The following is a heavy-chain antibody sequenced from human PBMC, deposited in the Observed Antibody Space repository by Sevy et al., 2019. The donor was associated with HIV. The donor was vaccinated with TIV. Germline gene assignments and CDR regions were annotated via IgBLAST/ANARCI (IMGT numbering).Heavy chain of an antibody. D-gene: IGHD3-3*01. Sequence: GGSLRLSCAASGFTFSSYWMSWVRQAPGKGLEWVANIKQDGSEKYYVDSVKGRFTISRDNAKNSLYLQMNSLRAEDTAVYYCARVFTIFDPGMDVWGQGTIVTVSS. CDR3: ARVFTIFDPGMDV. V-gene: IGHV3-7*01. CDR1: GFTFSSYW. J-gene: IGHJ6*02. CDR2: IKQDGSEK.